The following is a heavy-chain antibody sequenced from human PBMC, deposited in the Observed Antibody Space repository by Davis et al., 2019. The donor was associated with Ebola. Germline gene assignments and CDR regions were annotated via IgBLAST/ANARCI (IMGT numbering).Heavy chain of an antibody. J-gene: IGHJ2*01. Sequence: PGGSLRLSCTVSGGSISSGTYYWGWIRQPPGKGLEWIGSIYDVGSAYYNPSLKSRVTMSVDVSKNQLSLDLTSVTATETAVYYCARHGGKQAQHWYLDLWGRGTLVTVSS. CDR2: IYDVGSA. CDR3: ARHGGKQAQHWYLDL. CDR1: GGSISSGTYY. V-gene: IGHV4-39*01. D-gene: IGHD1/OR15-1a*01.